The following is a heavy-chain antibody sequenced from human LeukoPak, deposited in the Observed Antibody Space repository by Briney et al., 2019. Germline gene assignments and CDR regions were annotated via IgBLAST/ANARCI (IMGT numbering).Heavy chain of an antibody. CDR1: GFSFSDAW. V-gene: IGHV3-15*01. Sequence: SGGSLRLSCGASGFSFSDAWMSWVRQAPGKGLEWVGHIKSISAGGTTDYAAPVQDRFTISRDDSKYTLYLQMSSLKTEDTAVYYCATEYYGSYNFWGQGTLVSVSS. D-gene: IGHD1-26*01. J-gene: IGHJ4*02. CDR3: ATEYYGSYNF. CDR2: IKSISAGGTT.